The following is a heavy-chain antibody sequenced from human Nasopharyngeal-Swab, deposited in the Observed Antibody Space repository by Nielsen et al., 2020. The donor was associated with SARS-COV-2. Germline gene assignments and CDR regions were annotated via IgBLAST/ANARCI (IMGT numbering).Heavy chain of an antibody. CDR3: AKDLGYSYGSVGMDV. D-gene: IGHD5-18*01. V-gene: IGHV3-11*05. CDR1: GFTFSDYY. CDR2: ISSSSSYT. Sequence: GGSLRLSCAASGFTFSDYYMSWIRQAPGKGLEWVSYISSSSSYTNYADSVKGRFTISRDNAKNSLYLQMNSLRAEDTAVYYCAKDLGYSYGSVGMDVWGQGTTVTVSS. J-gene: IGHJ6*02.